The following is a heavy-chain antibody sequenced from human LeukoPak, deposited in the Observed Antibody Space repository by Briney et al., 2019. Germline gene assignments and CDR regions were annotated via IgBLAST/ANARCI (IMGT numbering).Heavy chain of an antibody. V-gene: IGHV4-34*01. CDR2: INHSGST. J-gene: IGHJ5*02. Sequence: SSETLSLTCAVYGGSFSGYYWSWIRQPPGKGLEWIGEINHSGSTNYNPSLKSRVTISVDTSKNQFSLKLSSVTAADTAVYYCARALRWFDPWGQGTLVTVSS. CDR3: ARALRWFDP. CDR1: GGSFSGYY.